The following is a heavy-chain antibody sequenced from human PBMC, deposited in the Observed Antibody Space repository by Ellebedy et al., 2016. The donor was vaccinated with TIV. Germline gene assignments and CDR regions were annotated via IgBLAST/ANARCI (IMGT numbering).Heavy chain of an antibody. D-gene: IGHD3-9*01. CDR1: GFTVSSHY. J-gene: IGHJ4*02. Sequence: GESLKISCASSGFTVSSHYMSWVRQAPGKGLEWVSVIYSGGSTYYADSVKGRFTISRDNSENTVYLQMNSLRAEDTAVYYCARSRFFDSSGAYWGQGTLVTVSS. CDR3: ARSRFFDSSGAY. V-gene: IGHV3-53*01. CDR2: IYSGGST.